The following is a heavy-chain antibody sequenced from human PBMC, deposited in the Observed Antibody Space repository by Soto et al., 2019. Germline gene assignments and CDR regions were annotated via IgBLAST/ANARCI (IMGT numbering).Heavy chain of an antibody. CDR2: INPNSGGT. CDR1: GYTFTGYY. V-gene: IGHV1-2*02. Sequence: QVQLVQSGAEVKKPGASVKVSCKASGYTFTGYYMHWVRQAPGQGLEWMGWINPNSGGTNYAQKFQGRVAMTRDKSSRTAYMELSRMRSEDTAVYYCARRTPMVKAFDIWGQGTMVTVSS. CDR3: ARRTPMVKAFDI. D-gene: IGHD2-15*01. J-gene: IGHJ3*02.